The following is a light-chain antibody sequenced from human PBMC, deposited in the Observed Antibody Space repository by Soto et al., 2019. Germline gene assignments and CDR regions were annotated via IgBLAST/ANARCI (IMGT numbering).Light chain of an antibody. CDR3: QQSYSTPYT. CDR1: QSISSY. CDR2: AAS. J-gene: IGKJ2*01. Sequence: DIQMTQSPSSLSASVGDRVTITCRASQSISSYLNWYQQKPGKAPKLLIYAASSLQSGVPSRFSGSGAGTDFTLTISSLQPEYFATYYCQQSYSTPYTLGQGTKLEIK. V-gene: IGKV1-39*01.